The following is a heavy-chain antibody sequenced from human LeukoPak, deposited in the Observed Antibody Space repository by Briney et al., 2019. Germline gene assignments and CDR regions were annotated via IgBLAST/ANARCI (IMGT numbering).Heavy chain of an antibody. V-gene: IGHV1-58*01. Sequence: GTSVKVSCKASGFTFTSSAVQWVRQARGQRLEWIGWIVVGSGNTNYAQKFQERVTITRDMSTSTAYMELCSLRSEDTAVYYCAAMDCSSTSCYTHFDYWGQGTVVTVSS. J-gene: IGHJ4*02. CDR2: IVVGSGNT. D-gene: IGHD2-2*02. CDR1: GFTFTSSA. CDR3: AAMDCSSTSCYTHFDY.